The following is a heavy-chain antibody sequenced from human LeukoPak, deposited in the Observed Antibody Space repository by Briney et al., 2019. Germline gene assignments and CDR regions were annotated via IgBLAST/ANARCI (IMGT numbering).Heavy chain of an antibody. Sequence: GGSLRLSCAASGFTFNKYAVHWVRQAPGKGLEWVTLISYDGSNKNYADSVKGRFTISRDNSKNTSSLELNSLRDEDTAVYYCARAVAGTYFESWGQGTLVAVSS. D-gene: IGHD6-19*01. CDR3: ARAVAGTYFES. CDR1: GFTFNKYA. J-gene: IGHJ4*02. CDR2: ISYDGSNK. V-gene: IGHV3-30*04.